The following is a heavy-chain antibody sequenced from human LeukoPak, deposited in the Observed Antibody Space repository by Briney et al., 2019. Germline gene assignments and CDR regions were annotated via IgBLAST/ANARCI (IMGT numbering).Heavy chain of an antibody. CDR3: ARWLQRTNFDY. CDR1: GYSFTSYW. D-gene: IGHD5-24*01. CDR2: IYPGDSDT. J-gene: IGHJ4*02. V-gene: IGHV5-51*01. Sequence: GEALKISCKGSGYSFTSYWIGWVRPMPGKGLEWMGIIYPGDSDTRYSPSFQGQVTISADKSISTAYLQWSSLKASDTAMYYCARWLQRTNFDYWGQGNVVTVSS.